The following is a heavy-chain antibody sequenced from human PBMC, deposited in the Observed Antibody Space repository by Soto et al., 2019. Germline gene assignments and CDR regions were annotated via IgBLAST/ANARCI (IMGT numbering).Heavy chain of an antibody. D-gene: IGHD5-12*01. CDR2: IIPIFGTA. Sequence: ASVKVSCKASGGTFSSYAISWVRQAPGQGLEWMGGIIPIFGTANYAQKFQGRVTITADESTSTAYMELSSLRSEDTAVYYCARVGYDGGYSGYDGTYFDYWGQGTLVTVSS. CDR3: ARVGYDGGYSGYDGTYFDY. V-gene: IGHV1-69*13. J-gene: IGHJ4*02. CDR1: GGTFSSYA.